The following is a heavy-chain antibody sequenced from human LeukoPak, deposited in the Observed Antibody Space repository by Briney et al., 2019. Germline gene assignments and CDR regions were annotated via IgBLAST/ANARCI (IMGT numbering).Heavy chain of an antibody. V-gene: IGHV3-21*01. CDR1: AFTFKTYT. CDR2: ISTASDII. J-gene: IGHJ4*02. Sequence: GGSLRHSCVASAFTFKTYTLNWVRQTPGKGLEWVSYISTASDIINYADSVRGRFTISRDNAKNSLYLYMNSLTPEDTALYYCARTVEGHFDFRGQGTLVTVSS. CDR3: ARTVEGHFDF. D-gene: IGHD5-24*01.